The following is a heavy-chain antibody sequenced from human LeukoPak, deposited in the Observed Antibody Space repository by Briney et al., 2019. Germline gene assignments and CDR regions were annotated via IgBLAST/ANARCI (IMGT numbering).Heavy chain of an antibody. V-gene: IGHV3-23*01. CDR2: ISGGGGST. Sequence: GGSLRLSCAGSGFTFARHAPTWVRQAPGKGLEWVSTISGGGGSTHYADSVKGRFTISRDNSKDTVFLQMNNLRVEDTAIYYCAREGGSCTSNSCSDYFDYWGQGTLVTVSS. J-gene: IGHJ4*02. D-gene: IGHD5-12*01. CDR3: AREGGSCTSNSCSDYFDY. CDR1: GFTFARHA.